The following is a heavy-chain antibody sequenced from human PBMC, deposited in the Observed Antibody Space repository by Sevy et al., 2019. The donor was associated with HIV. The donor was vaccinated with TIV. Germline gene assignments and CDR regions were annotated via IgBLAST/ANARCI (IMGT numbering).Heavy chain of an antibody. V-gene: IGHV4-34*01. CDR2: INHSGST. Sequence: SETLSLTCAVYGGYFSGYYWSWIPQPTGKWLEWIGEINHSGSTNYNPSLKSRVTISVDTSKNQFSLKLSSVTAADTAVYYCARHCSSTSCSHAFDIWGQGTMVTVSS. D-gene: IGHD2-2*01. CDR1: GGYFSGYY. J-gene: IGHJ3*02. CDR3: ARHCSSTSCSHAFDI.